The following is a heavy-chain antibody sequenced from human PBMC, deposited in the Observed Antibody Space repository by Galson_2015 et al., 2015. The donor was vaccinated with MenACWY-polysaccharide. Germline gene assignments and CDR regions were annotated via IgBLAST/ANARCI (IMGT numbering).Heavy chain of an antibody. CDR3: ARIVGGGLDV. V-gene: IGHV3-7*01. CDR1: GFTFSNFW. Sequence: SLRLSCAASGFTFSNFWMTWVRQAPGKGLEWMANIKEDGSEKDYVGSVKGRFTISGDNAKNSLYLQMNSLRAEDTAVYYCARIVGGGLDVWGQGTTVTVSS. D-gene: IGHD1-26*01. J-gene: IGHJ6*02. CDR2: IKEDGSEK.